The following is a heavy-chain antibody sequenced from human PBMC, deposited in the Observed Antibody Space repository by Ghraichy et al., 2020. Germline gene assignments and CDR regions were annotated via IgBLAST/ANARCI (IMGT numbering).Heavy chain of an antibody. Sequence: ASVKVSCKASGYTFTSYDINWVRQATGQGLEWMGWMNPNSGNTGYAQKFQGRVTMTRNTSISTAYMELSSLRSEDTAVYYCARGQPRVTRFYYYYYYGMDVWGQGTTVTVSS. V-gene: IGHV1-8*01. J-gene: IGHJ6*02. CDR1: GYTFTSYD. CDR3: ARGQPRVTRFYYYYYYGMDV. CDR2: MNPNSGNT. D-gene: IGHD4-23*01.